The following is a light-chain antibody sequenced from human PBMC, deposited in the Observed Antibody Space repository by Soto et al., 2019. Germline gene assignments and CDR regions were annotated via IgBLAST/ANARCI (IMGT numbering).Light chain of an antibody. J-gene: IGKJ5*01. CDR2: GAS. V-gene: IGKV3-20*01. CDR3: QHYYNSIT. CDR1: QSVSSNY. Sequence: EIVLTQSPDTLSLSPGESATLSCRASQSVSSNYLAWYQQKPGQAPRLLIYGASSRATGVPDRFSGSGSGTAFTLTISRLEPEDFAVFYCQHYYNSITFGQGTRLEIE.